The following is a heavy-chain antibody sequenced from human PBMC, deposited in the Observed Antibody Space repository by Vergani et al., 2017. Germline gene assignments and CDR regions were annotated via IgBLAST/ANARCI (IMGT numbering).Heavy chain of an antibody. D-gene: IGHD2-15*01. Sequence: QVQLVQSGAEAKKPGASVKVSCKTSGYTFTNYYMHWVRQAPGQGLEWMGIINPSGGSTSYAQKFQGRVTLTRDTSTSTVYMELSGLKSEDTAVYYCARVHCSGGSCHDYFDYWGQGTLVTVSS. J-gene: IGHJ4*02. CDR3: ARVHCSGGSCHDYFDY. CDR1: GYTFTNYY. V-gene: IGHV1-46*01. CDR2: INPSGGST.